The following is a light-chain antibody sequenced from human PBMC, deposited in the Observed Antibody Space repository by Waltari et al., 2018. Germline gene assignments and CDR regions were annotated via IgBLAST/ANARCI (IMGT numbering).Light chain of an antibody. CDR2: EVS. Sequence: SALTQPPSASGSPGQPVTISCTGTSSDVGGYKYVSWYQQHPGKAPKLMIYEVSKRPSGVPDRFSGSKSGNTASLTVSGLQAEDEADYYCSSYVGNNNLIFGGGTKLTVL. CDR3: SSYVGNNNLI. V-gene: IGLV2-8*01. CDR1: SSDVGGYKY. J-gene: IGLJ2*01.